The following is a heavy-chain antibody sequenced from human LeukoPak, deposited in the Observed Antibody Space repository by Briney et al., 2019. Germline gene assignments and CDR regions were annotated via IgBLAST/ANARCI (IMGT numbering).Heavy chain of an antibody. V-gene: IGHV1-2*02. CDR2: INPNSGGP. D-gene: IGHD3-3*01. Sequence: ASVKVSCKASGYTFTDYYMHWVRQAPGQGLEWMGWINPNSGGPNYAQKFQGRGSMTLDTSIRTAYMELSRLRSDDTAVYYCARDHYDFWSGYYPIWYWGQGTLVTVSS. J-gene: IGHJ4*02. CDR1: GYTFTDYY. CDR3: ARDHYDFWSGYYPIWY.